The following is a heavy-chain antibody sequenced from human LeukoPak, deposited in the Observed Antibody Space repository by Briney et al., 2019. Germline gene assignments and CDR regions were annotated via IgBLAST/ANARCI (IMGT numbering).Heavy chain of an antibody. CDR1: GFTIGSYW. CDR3: ARAGYYGDDAFDL. CDR2: IRQDGSEK. Sequence: EGSLRLSCAGSGFTIGSYWMSWVRQAPGKGLEWVANIRQDGSEKYYVDSVKGRLTISRDNAKNSLYLQMNSLRAEDTGIYYCARAGYYGDDAFDLWGQGTMVTVSS. J-gene: IGHJ3*01. D-gene: IGHD2/OR15-2a*01. V-gene: IGHV3-7*01.